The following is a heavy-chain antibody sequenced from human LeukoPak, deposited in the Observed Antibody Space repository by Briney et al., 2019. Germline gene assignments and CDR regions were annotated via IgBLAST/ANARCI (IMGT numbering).Heavy chain of an antibody. J-gene: IGHJ4*02. CDR1: GGTFSSYA. D-gene: IGHD6-13*01. V-gene: IGHV1-69*04. CDR2: IIPILGIA. Sequence: SVQVSCKASGGTFSSYAISWVRQAPGQGLEWMGMIIPILGIANYAQKFQGRVTITADKSTSTAYMELSSLRSEDTAVYYCARAPELGIAAAGTSLDYWGQGTLVTVSS. CDR3: ARAPELGIAAAGTSLDY.